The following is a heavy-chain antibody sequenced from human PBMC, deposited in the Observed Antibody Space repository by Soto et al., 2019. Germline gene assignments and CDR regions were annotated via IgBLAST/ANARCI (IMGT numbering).Heavy chain of an antibody. CDR2: INPSGGST. V-gene: IGHV1-46*03. CDR3: ARHLPPRRVAAAPAGSLTLGYAMDV. J-gene: IGHJ6*02. Sequence: ASVKVSCKASGYTFTSYYMHWVRQAPGQGLEWMGIINPSGGSTSYAQKFQGRVTMTRDTSTSTVYMEVSSLRSEDTAVYYCARHLPPRRVAAAPAGSLTLGYAMDVWGQGTTVTVSS. D-gene: IGHD6-13*01. CDR1: GYTFTSYY.